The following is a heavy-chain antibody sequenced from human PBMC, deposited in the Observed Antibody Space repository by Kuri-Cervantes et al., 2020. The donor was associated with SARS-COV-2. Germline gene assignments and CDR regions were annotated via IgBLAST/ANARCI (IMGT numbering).Heavy chain of an antibody. CDR1: GSTFSSYA. J-gene: IGHJ4*02. CDR2: ISYDGSSK. V-gene: IGHV3-30-3*01. D-gene: IGHD7-27*01. Sequence: GGSLRLSCAASGSTFSSYAMHWVRQAPGKGLEWVAVISYDGSSKYYADSVKGRFTISRDNAKNSLYLQMNSLRAEDTAVYYCARDLSNWAETYYFDYWGQGTLVTVSS. CDR3: ARDLSNWAETYYFDY.